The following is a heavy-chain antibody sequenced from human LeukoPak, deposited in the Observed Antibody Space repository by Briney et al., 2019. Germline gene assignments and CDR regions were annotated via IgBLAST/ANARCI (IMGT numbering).Heavy chain of an antibody. J-gene: IGHJ5*02. Sequence: PSETLSLTCTVSGGSISSYYWSWIRQPPGKGLERIGYIYYSGSTNYNPSLKSRVTISVDTSKNQFSLKLSSVTAADTAVYYCAGTTNAWFDPWGQGTLVTVSS. CDR2: IYYSGST. CDR3: AGTTNAWFDP. D-gene: IGHD1-26*01. V-gene: IGHV4-59*01. CDR1: GGSISSYY.